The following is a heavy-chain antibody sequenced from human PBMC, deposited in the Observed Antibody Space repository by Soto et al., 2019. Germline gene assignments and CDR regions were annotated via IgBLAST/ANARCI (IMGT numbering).Heavy chain of an antibody. V-gene: IGHV2-5*02. CDR2: IYWDDDK. D-gene: IGHD2-15*01. Sequence: QITLKESGPTLVKPTQTLTLTCTFSGFSLSTYGVGVGWIRQPPGKALEWLALIYWDDDKRYSSSLKSRLTITRDXXKXQXXLTMTNMDPVDTATYYCAHSKRLGGGSYFDTGMDVWGQGTTVTVSS. CDR1: GFSLSTYGVG. J-gene: IGHJ6*02. CDR3: AHSKRLGGGSYFDTGMDV.